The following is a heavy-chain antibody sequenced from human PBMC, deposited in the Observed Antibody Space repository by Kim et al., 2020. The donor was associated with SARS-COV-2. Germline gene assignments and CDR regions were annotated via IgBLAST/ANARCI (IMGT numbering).Heavy chain of an antibody. V-gene: IGHV3-73*01. D-gene: IGHD3-10*01. Sequence: GGSLRLSCAASGFIFSGSDVHWVRQASGKGLEWVGCIKTRPENYVTAYSASATGRFTISRDDSKNTAYLQMDRLLVEDTAVYDCLRREMSGIRGMGWGQG. J-gene: IGHJ1*01. CDR2: IKTRPENYVT. CDR3: LRREMSGIRGMG. CDR1: GFIFSGSD.